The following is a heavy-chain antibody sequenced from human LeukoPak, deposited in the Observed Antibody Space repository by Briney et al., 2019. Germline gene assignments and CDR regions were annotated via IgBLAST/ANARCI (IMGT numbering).Heavy chain of an antibody. V-gene: IGHV4-34*01. CDR3: ARALSYYDSSGLRYYYYYYGIDV. D-gene: IGHD3-22*01. CDR2: INHSGST. CDR1: GGSFSGYY. J-gene: IGHJ6*02. Sequence: PSETLSLTCAVYGGSFSGYYWSWIRQPPGKGLEWIGEINHSGSTNYNPSLKSRVTISVDTSKNQFSLKLSSVTAADTAVYYCARALSYYDSSGLRYYYYYYGIDVWGQGTTVTVSS.